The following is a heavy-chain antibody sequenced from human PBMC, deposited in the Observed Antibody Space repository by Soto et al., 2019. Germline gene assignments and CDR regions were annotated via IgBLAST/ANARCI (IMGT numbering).Heavy chain of an antibody. CDR1: GGSISGYY. CDR3: AREARGWFDP. D-gene: IGHD5-12*01. Sequence: PSETLSLTCTVSGGSISGYYWSWIRQPPGKGLEWIGYIYYSGSTNYNPSLKSRVTISVDTSKNQFSLKLSSVTAADTAVYYCAREARGWFDPWGQGTLVTVSS. V-gene: IGHV4-59*12. CDR2: IYYSGST. J-gene: IGHJ5*02.